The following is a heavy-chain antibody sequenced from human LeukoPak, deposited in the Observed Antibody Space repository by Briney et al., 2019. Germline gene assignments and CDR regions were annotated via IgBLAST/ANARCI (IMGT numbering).Heavy chain of an antibody. CDR1: GYTFTSYG. Sequence: AASVRVSCKASGYTFTSYGISWVRQAPGQGLEWMGWISAYNGNTNYAQKLQGRVTMTTDTSTSTAYMELRSLRSDDTAVYYCARLRLVSSWYYYYMDVWGKGTTVTVSS. CDR2: ISAYNGNT. V-gene: IGHV1-18*01. CDR3: ARLRLVSSWYYYYMDV. D-gene: IGHD6-13*01. J-gene: IGHJ6*03.